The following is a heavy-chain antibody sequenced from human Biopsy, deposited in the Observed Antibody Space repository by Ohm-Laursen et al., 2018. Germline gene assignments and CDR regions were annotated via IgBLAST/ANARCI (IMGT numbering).Heavy chain of an antibody. CDR3: ARDYDTSGYYYVS. D-gene: IGHD3-22*01. Sequence: GTLSPTCTVSGGSISNNNYYWGWIRQPPGKGLEWIGSIFYRGSTHYKPSLKSRVNISEDTSKNQFSLKLNSVTAADTAVYYCARDYDTSGYYYVSWGQGTLVTVSS. V-gene: IGHV4-39*01. J-gene: IGHJ5*02. CDR1: GGSISNNNYY. CDR2: IFYRGST.